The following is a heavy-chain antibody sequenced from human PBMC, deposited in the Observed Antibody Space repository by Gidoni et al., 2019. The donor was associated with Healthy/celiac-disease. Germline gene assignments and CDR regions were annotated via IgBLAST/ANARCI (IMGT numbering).Heavy chain of an antibody. Sequence: EVQLVESGGGLVQPGGSLRLSCAASGFTFRSYSRKWVRQAPGKGLEWVSYISSSSSTIYYADSVKGRFTISRDNAKNSLYLQMNSLRDEDTAVYYCARDILGYCSSTSCSADNYYYGMDVWGQGTTVTVSS. D-gene: IGHD2-2*01. CDR1: GFTFRSYS. CDR2: ISSSSSTI. CDR3: ARDILGYCSSTSCSADNYYYGMDV. V-gene: IGHV3-48*02. J-gene: IGHJ6*02.